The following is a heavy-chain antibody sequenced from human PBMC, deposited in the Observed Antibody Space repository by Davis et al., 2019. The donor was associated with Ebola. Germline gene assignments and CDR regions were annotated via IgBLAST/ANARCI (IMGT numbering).Heavy chain of an antibody. D-gene: IGHD4-17*01. CDR2: IYYRGST. CDR3: ARESLDYGDYLLDY. Sequence: SETLSLTCTVSGGSISSYYWSWIRQPPGKGLEWIGYIYYRGSTNYNPSLKSRVTISVDKSKNQFSLKLSSVTAADTAVYYCARESLDYGDYLLDYWGQGTLVTVSS. V-gene: IGHV4-59*12. J-gene: IGHJ4*02. CDR1: GGSISSYY.